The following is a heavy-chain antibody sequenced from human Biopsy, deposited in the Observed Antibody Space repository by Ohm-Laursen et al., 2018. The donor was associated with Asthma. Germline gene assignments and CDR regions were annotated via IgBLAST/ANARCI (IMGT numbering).Heavy chain of an antibody. CDR3: ARDAGMNLATGRWSFDL. J-gene: IGHJ2*01. CDR2: ISYDGKFE. D-gene: IGHD1-14*01. V-gene: IGHV3-30*04. CDR1: EFNLNTYT. Sequence: SLRLSCTASEFNLNTYTLSWVRQAPGQGLAWLSTISYDGKFEYFADSVKGRFTISRDYSKNTFYLHMRSLRLEDTALYFCARDAGMNLATGRWSFDLWGRGTLVTVSS.